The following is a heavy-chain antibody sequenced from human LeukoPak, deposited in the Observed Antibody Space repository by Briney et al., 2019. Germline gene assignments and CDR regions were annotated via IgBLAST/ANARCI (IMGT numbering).Heavy chain of an antibody. CDR3: ARGGSAWYDYYYYYMDV. CDR1: GGSISSYY. D-gene: IGHD6-19*01. J-gene: IGHJ6*03. V-gene: IGHV4-59*01. Sequence: TSETLSLTCTVSGGSISSYYWTWIRQPPGKGLEWIGYIYYSGSTNYNPSLKSRVTMSVDTSKNQFSLELSSVTAADTAVYYCARGGSAWYDYYYYYMDVWGKGTTVTVSS. CDR2: IYYSGST.